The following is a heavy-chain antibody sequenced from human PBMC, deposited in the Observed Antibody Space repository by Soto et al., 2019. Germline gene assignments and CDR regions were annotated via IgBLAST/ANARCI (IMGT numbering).Heavy chain of an antibody. Sequence: EVQLLESGGGLVQPGGSLRLSCAASGFTFSSYAMSWVRQAPGKGLEWVSTISTSGGSTHYADSVKGRFTISRDNSKNSLYLQMNSLRAEDTAIYSKVYGGNSADTYTIDPWGQGTLVTVSS. D-gene: IGHD2-21*02. V-gene: IGHV3-23*01. J-gene: IGHJ5*02. CDR1: GFTFSSYA. CDR2: ISTSGGST. CDR3: VYGGNSADTYTIDP.